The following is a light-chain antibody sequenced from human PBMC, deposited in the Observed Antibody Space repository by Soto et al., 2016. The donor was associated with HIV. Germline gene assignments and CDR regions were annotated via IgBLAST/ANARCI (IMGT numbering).Light chain of an antibody. CDR3: QQYYSTPET. V-gene: IGKV1-NL1*01. CDR2: AAS. J-gene: IGKJ1*01. CDR1: QGISNS. Sequence: DIQMTQSPSSLSASVGDRVTITCRASQGISNSLAWYQQKPGKAPKLLLYAASRLESGVPSRFSGSGSGTDYTLTISSLQPEDFATYYCQQYYSTPETFGRRDQGGNQT.